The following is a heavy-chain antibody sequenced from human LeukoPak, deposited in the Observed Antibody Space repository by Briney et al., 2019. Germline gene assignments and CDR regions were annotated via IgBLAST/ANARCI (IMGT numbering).Heavy chain of an antibody. CDR1: GASLSDYP. Sequence: SETLSLSCAVYGASLSDYPWTWIRQPPGKGLEWIGQIKVGGGTKYNPSLNSRVTMSLDTSKNQFSLKLTSVSAADTAVYYCARGAPGYWGHGTLVTVSS. CDR3: ARGAPGY. V-gene: IGHV4-34*01. J-gene: IGHJ4*01. CDR2: IKVGGGT.